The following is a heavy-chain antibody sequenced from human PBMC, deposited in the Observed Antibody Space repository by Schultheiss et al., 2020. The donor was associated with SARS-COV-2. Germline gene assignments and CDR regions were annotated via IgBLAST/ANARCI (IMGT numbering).Heavy chain of an antibody. Sequence: GESLKISCPASGFSFTSYAMNWVRQAPGKGLEWVSTISGNGYSTYYADSVKGRFTISRDNSKNTVYLQMNSLRAEDTAVYYCARDRVPADAYYYYYGMDVWGQGTTVTVSS. CDR2: ISGNGYST. V-gene: IGHV3-23*01. CDR1: GFSFTSYA. CDR3: ARDRVPADAYYYYYGMDV. J-gene: IGHJ6*02. D-gene: IGHD2-2*01.